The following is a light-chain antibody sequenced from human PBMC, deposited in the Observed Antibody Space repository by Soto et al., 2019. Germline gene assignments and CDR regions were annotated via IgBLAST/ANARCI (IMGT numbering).Light chain of an antibody. CDR3: QQRSNWPPE. V-gene: IGKV1-6*01. Sequence: AIQMTQSPSSLSASAGDRVTITCRASQGIRNDLGWYQQKPGKAPKLLIYAASSLQSGVPSRFSGSGSGTDFTLTISSLQPEDFAVYYCQQRSNWPPEFGQGTKVDIK. J-gene: IGKJ1*01. CDR2: AAS. CDR1: QGIRND.